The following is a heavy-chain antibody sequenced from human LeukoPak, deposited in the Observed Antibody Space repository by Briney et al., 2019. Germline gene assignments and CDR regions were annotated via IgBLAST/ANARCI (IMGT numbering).Heavy chain of an antibody. D-gene: IGHD3-22*01. J-gene: IGHJ4*02. Sequence: PSETLSLTCTVSGGSISSYYWSWIRQPPGKGLEWIGYIYYSGSTNYNPSLKSRVTISVDTSKNQFSLKLSSVTAADTAVYYCARGGISKNYYDIGYWGQGTLVTVSS. CDR2: IYYSGST. V-gene: IGHV4-59*01. CDR1: GGSISSYY. CDR3: ARGGISKNYYDIGY.